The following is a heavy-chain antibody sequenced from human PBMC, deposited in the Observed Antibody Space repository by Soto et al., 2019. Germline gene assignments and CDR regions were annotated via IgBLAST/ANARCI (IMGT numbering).Heavy chain of an antibody. CDR1: GFTFSSYA. Sequence: EVQLLESGGGLVQPGGSLRLSCAASGFTFSSYAMSWVRQAPGKGLEWVSAISGRGGSTYYADSVKGRFTISRDNSKNTLYLQMNSLRAEDTAVYYCAIEVIVVVPAATRDEDYMDVWGKGTTVTVSS. CDR3: AIEVIVVVPAATRDEDYMDV. V-gene: IGHV3-23*01. D-gene: IGHD2-2*01. J-gene: IGHJ6*03. CDR2: ISGRGGST.